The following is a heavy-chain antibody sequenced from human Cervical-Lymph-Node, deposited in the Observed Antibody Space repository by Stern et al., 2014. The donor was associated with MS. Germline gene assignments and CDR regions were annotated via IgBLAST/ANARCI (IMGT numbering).Heavy chain of an antibody. CDR3: ARQGRGYSGYELDF. V-gene: IGHV5-51*01. CDR1: RYSFTSFW. D-gene: IGHD5-12*01. J-gene: IGHJ4*02. Sequence: VQLGESGGEVKKPGESLKISCQASRYSFTSFWIGWVRQVPGKGLEWMGVLHPGDCDPKYSPSSQARVSTPAEKSTGTASLQWRSLKASDTAIYYCARQGRGYSGYELDFWGQGTLVTVSS. CDR2: LHPGDCDP.